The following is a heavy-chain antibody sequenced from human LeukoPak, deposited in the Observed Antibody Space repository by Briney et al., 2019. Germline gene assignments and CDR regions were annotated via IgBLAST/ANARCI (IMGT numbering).Heavy chain of an antibody. V-gene: IGHV3-64*01. CDR1: GFTFSTDA. CDR2: ISSNGRDT. J-gene: IGHJ5*02. CDR3: ARIRGP. Sequence: GGSLRLSCAAPGFTFSTDAMHWVRQAPGKGLEYVSAISSNGRDTYYAKSVQRRFTISSDNYKEMVYLQTAILRPEGMGVCYCARIRGPWGQGTLVTVSS. D-gene: IGHD3-10*01.